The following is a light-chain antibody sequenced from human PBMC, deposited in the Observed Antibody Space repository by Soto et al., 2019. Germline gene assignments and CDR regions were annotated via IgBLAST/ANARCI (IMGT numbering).Light chain of an antibody. CDR1: SSNIGAGYD. J-gene: IGLJ2*01. V-gene: IGLV1-40*01. CDR2: GNS. CDR3: QSYDSSLSGSV. Sequence: SVLTQPPSVSGAPGQRVTISCTGSSSNIGAGYDVHWYQQLPGTAPKLLIFGNSNRPSGVPDRFSGSKSGTSASLAITGLHADDEADYYCQSYDSSLSGSVFGGGTKLTVL.